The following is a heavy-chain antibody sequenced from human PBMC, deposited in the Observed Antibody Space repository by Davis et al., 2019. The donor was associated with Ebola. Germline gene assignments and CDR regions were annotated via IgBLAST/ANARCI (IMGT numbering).Heavy chain of an antibody. D-gene: IGHD5-12*01. CDR1: GFTFTSSA. Sequence: SVKVSCKASGFTFTSSAVQWVRQAPGQGLEWMGRIIPILGIANYAQKFQGRVTITADKSTSTAYMELSSLRSEDTAVYYCARDPSRYSGYGYYYYYGMDVWGQGTTVTVSS. CDR2: IIPILGIA. CDR3: ARDPSRYSGYGYYYYYGMDV. J-gene: IGHJ6*02. V-gene: IGHV1-69*04.